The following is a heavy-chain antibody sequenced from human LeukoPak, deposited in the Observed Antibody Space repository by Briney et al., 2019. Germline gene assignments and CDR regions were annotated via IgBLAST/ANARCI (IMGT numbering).Heavy chain of an antibody. CDR1: GGSVSSYY. D-gene: IGHD6-13*01. J-gene: IGHJ4*02. CDR3: ASTPLYSSSWLELYYFDY. Sequence: SETLSLTCTVSGGSVSSYYWSWLRQPPGKGLEWIGYIHYSGNTNYNPSLKSRVTISVDTSKNQFSLKLSSVTAADTAVYYCASTPLYSSSWLELYYFDYWGQGTLVTVSS. CDR2: IHYSGNT. V-gene: IGHV4-59*08.